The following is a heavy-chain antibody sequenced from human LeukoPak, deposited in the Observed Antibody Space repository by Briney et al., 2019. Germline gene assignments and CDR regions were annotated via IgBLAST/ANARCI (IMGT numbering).Heavy chain of an antibody. Sequence: PGGSLRHSCAASGFTFSSYAMHWVRQAPGKGLEWVADISYDGSNKYYADSVKGRFTISRDNSKNTLYLQMNSLRAEDTAVYYCAREGLGYDILTGYTGPFGYWGQGTLVTVSS. CDR3: AREGLGYDILTGYTGPFGY. CDR1: GFTFSSYA. D-gene: IGHD3-9*01. J-gene: IGHJ4*02. CDR2: ISYDGSNK. V-gene: IGHV3-30-3*01.